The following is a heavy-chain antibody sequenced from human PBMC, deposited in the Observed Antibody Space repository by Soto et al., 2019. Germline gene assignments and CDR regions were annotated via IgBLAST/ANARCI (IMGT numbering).Heavy chain of an antibody. D-gene: IGHD3-16*01. Sequence: PSETLSLTCTVSGSSISSNSYYWAWIRQPPGKGLEWIGNIYYSGTTYYNPSLKSRVTISVDTSKNQFSLKLSSVTAADTAVYYCARHKGGYYSGVDVWGQGTTVTVSS. CDR1: GSSISSNSYY. V-gene: IGHV4-39*01. J-gene: IGHJ6*02. CDR2: IYYSGTT. CDR3: ARHKGGYYSGVDV.